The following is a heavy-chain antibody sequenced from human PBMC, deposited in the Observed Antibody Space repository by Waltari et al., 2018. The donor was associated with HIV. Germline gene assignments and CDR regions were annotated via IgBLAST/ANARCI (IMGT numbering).Heavy chain of an antibody. D-gene: IGHD6-19*01. J-gene: IGHJ4*02. CDR2: IYSNGVS. CDR3: VALRTVTGTIDK. CDR1: TGYITQSYY. Sequence: QLQLQESGPALVKPSETLSLTCTVSTGYITQSYYWGWVRQFPGTGLEWIGSIYSNGVSHDAPSLKSRVALSVDMSKNQFSLTLTALTAADTSRYFCVALRTVTGTIDKWGQGTLVTVS. V-gene: IGHV4-39*01.